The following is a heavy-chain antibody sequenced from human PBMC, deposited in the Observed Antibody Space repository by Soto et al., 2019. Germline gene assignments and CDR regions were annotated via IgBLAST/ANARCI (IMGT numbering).Heavy chain of an antibody. CDR3: AKGPDNGAPPGI. J-gene: IGHJ3*02. CDR2: ISYDGNNK. D-gene: IGHD4-17*01. V-gene: IGHV3-30*18. CDR1: GFTFSNYG. Sequence: QVQLVESGGGVVQPGRSLRLSCAASGFTFSNYGMHWVRQAPGKGLEWVAVISYDGNNKYYQDSVKGRFTISRDNSKNTLSLQMDSLSAEDTAVYYCAKGPDNGAPPGIWGQGTMVTVSS.